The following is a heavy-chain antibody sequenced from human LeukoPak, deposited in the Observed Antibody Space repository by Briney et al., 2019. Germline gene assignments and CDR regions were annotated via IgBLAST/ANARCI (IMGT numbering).Heavy chain of an antibody. CDR1: GFTFSSYA. CDR2: ISGSGGTT. Sequence: GGSLRLSCAASGFTFSSYAMSWVRQAPGRGLEWVSAISGSGGTTYYADSVKGRFTISRDNSKNTLYLQMNSLRAEDTAVYYCAKSSGYYPLNTQEDYWGQGTLVTVSS. J-gene: IGHJ4*02. V-gene: IGHV3-23*01. D-gene: IGHD3-22*01. CDR3: AKSSGYYPLNTQEDY.